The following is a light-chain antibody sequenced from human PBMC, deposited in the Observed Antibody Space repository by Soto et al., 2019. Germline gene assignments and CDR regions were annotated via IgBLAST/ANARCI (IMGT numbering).Light chain of an antibody. Sequence: EIVMPQSPATLSVSPGESSTLSCRASQSVSSNLAWYQQKPGQAPRLLIYGASTRATGIPARFSGSGSGTEFTLTISSLQSEDFAVYYCQQYNNWPPLTFGGGTKVDIK. CDR2: GAS. CDR3: QQYNNWPPLT. J-gene: IGKJ4*01. CDR1: QSVSSN. V-gene: IGKV3D-15*01.